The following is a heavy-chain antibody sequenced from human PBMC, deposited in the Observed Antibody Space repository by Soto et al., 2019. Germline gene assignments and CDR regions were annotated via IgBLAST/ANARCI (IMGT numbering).Heavy chain of an antibody. V-gene: IGHV3-21*01. CDR3: ARDSIAAERWVWYFDL. CDR1: GFTFSSYS. D-gene: IGHD6-13*01. CDR2: ISSSSSYI. J-gene: IGHJ2*01. Sequence: VQLVESGGGLVKPGGSLRLSCAASGFTFSSYSMNWVRQAPGKGLEWVSSISSSSSYIYYADSVKGRFTISRDNAKNSLYLQMNSLRAEDTAVYYCARDSIAAERWVWYFDLWGRGTLVTVSS.